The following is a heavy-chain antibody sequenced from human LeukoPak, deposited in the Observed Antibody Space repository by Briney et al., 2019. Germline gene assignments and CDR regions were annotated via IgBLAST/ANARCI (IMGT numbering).Heavy chain of an antibody. Sequence: SETLSITCNVSGDSISSYYWSWIRQPPGQGLEWIVYIYYSGSTNYNPSLKSRVTISLDTSKNQFSLKLSSVTAADTAVYYCARYQLYSGTYYWFDPWGQGTLVTVSS. CDR2: IYYSGST. J-gene: IGHJ5*02. D-gene: IGHD1-26*01. V-gene: IGHV4-59*01. CDR3: ARYQLYSGTYYWFDP. CDR1: GDSISSYY.